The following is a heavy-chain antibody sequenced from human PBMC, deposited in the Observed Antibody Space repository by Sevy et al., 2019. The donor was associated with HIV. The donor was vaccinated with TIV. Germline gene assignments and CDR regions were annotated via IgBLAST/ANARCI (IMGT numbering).Heavy chain of an antibody. J-gene: IGHJ4*02. Sequence: GGSLRLSCTTSGFTFDDYAMSWFRQAPGKGLEWVAFITRNSYEAYGGTTEYAASVKGRFIISRDDSKSIAYLQMNSLKSEDTAVYYGARGLATADTPEYYFDDWGQGTLVTVSS. CDR2: ITRNSYEAYGGTT. CDR1: GFTFDDYA. CDR3: ARGLATADTPEYYFDD. D-gene: IGHD5-12*01. V-gene: IGHV3-49*03.